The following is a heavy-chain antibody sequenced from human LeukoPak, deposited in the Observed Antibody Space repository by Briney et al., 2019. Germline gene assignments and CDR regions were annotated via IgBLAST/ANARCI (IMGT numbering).Heavy chain of an antibody. CDR2: INHSGST. CDR1: GGSFSGYY. J-gene: IGHJ5*02. D-gene: IGHD3-9*01. V-gene: IGHV4-34*01. Sequence: SETLSLTCTVYGGSFSGYYWSWIRQPPGKGLEWIGEINHSGSTNYNPSLKSRVTISVDTSKNQFSLKLSSVTAADTAVYYCARGFGTVALRYFDWPIRGWFDPWGQGTLVTVSS. CDR3: ARGFGTVALRYFDWPIRGWFDP.